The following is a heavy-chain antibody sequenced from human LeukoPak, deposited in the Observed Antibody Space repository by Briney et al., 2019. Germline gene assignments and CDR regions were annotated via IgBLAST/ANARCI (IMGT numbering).Heavy chain of an antibody. CDR2: FDPEDGET. J-gene: IGHJ3*02. CDR3: ATKGYCSSTSCYAAAFDI. D-gene: IGHD2-2*01. CDR1: GYTLTELS. V-gene: IGHV1-24*01. Sequence: ASVKVSCKVSGYTLTELSMHWVRQAPGKGLEWMGGFDPEDGETIHAQKFQGRVTMTEDTSTDTAYMELSSLRSEDTAVYYCATKGYCSSTSCYAAAFDIWGQGTMVTVSS.